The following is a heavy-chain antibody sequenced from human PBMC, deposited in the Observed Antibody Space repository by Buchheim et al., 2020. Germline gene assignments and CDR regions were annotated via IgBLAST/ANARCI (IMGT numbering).Heavy chain of an antibody. V-gene: IGHV3-74*01. CDR3: GAAPDGCGGSCYGYHYYGLDV. Sequence: EVQLVESGGGLVQTGGSLRLSCAASEFTSRRYWVHWVRQAPGKGLVWVSRINPEGSTTTYADSVKGRFTISRDDGKNAVYLQKKSSRAEDATLYYCGAAPDGCGGSCYGYHYYGLDVWGQG. CDR1: EFTSRRYW. D-gene: IGHD2-15*01. J-gene: IGHJ6*02. CDR2: INPEGSTT.